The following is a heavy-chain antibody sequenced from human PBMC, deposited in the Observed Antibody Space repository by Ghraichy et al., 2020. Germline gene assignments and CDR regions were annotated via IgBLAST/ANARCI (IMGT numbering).Heavy chain of an antibody. CDR2: INHSGST. CDR3: ARRKSRIFKRGDRNAFDI. D-gene: IGHD2-21*02. Sequence: ESLKISCAVYGGSFSGYYWSWIRQPPGKGLEWIGEINHSGSTNYNPSLKSRVTISVDTSKNQFSLKLSSVTAADTAVYYCARRKSRIFKRGDRNAFDIWGQGTMVTVSS. V-gene: IGHV4-34*01. J-gene: IGHJ3*02. CDR1: GGSFSGYY.